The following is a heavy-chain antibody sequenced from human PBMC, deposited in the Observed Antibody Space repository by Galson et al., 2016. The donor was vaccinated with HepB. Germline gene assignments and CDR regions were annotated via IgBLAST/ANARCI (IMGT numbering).Heavy chain of an antibody. J-gene: IGHJ6*02. V-gene: IGHV3-43*02. Sequence: SLRLSCAASGFTFDDHGMHWVRQAPGKGLEWVALISGDGGNTYYADSVKGRFTISRVNRKNSLYLQMNSLRTEDTALYYCAKEEVWSGYYFYYGIDVWGQWTMVTFSS. CDR1: GFTFDDHG. CDR3: AKEEVWSGYYFYYGIDV. D-gene: IGHD3-3*01. CDR2: ISGDGGNT.